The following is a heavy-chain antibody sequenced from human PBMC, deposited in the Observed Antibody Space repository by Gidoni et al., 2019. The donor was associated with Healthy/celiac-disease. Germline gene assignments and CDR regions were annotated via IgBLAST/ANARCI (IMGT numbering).Heavy chain of an antibody. Sequence: QVQLVQSGAEVKQPWATVKVSCKADGYTFTSYDINWVRQATGQGLEWRGWMNPNSGNTGYAQKFQGRVTMTRNTSISTAYMELSSLRSEDTAVYYCARGSSGWYFYYYGMDVWGQGTTVTVSS. D-gene: IGHD6-19*01. CDR3: ARGSSGWYFYYYGMDV. J-gene: IGHJ6*02. CDR1: GYTFTSYD. V-gene: IGHV1-8*01. CDR2: MNPNSGNT.